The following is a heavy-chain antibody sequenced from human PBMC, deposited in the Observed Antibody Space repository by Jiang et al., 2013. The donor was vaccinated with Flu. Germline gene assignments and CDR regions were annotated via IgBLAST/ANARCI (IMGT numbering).Heavy chain of an antibody. CDR2: TYYRSKWYN. CDR3: ARGITLGTTVTTRGFGFDP. D-gene: IGHD4-17*01. J-gene: IGHJ5*02. CDR1: GDSVSSNSAA. Sequence: QTLSLTCAISGDSVSSNSAAWNWIRQSPSRGLEWLGRTYYRSKWYNDYAVSVKSRITINPDTSKNQFSLQLNSVTPEDTAVYYCARGITLGTTVTTRGFGFDPWGQGTLVTVSS. V-gene: IGHV6-1*01.